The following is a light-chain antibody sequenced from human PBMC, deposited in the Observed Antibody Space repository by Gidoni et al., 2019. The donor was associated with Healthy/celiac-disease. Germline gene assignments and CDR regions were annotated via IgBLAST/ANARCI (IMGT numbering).Light chain of an antibody. CDR1: QSVSSN. J-gene: IGKJ1*01. CDR2: GAS. CDR3: QQYNNWPGT. Sequence: EIVMTPSPATLSVSTGERSTPSCRAMQSVSSNLAWYQQKPGQAHRLLLDGASTRPTGIPARFSGSGSGKEFTLTISSLQYEDFAVYYCQQYNNWPGTFGQGTKVEIK. V-gene: IGKV3-15*01.